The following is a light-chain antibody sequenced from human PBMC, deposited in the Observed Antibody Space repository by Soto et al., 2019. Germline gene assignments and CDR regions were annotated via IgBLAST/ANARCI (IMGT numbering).Light chain of an antibody. CDR1: SSDVGGYNY. J-gene: IGLJ1*01. CDR2: EVI. CDR3: TSYAASNNYV. V-gene: IGLV2-8*01. Sequence: QSALTQPPSSSGFPGQSVTISCTGTSSDVGGYNYVSWYQQHPGKAPKLMIYEVIKRPSGVPDRFSGSKSGNTASLTVSGLQAEDEADYYCTSYAASNNYVFGTGTKVTVL.